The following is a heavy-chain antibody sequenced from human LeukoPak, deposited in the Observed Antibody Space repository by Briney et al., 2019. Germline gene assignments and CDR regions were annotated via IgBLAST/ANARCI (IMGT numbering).Heavy chain of an antibody. CDR1: GFTFSSYG. CDR2: IWYDGSNK. CDR3: ARDGSGSSPGTDAFDI. V-gene: IGHV3-33*01. D-gene: IGHD3-10*01. J-gene: IGHJ3*02. Sequence: GGSLRLSCAASGFTFSSYGMHWVRQAPGKGLEWVAVIWYDGSNKHYADSVKGRFTISRDNSKNTLYLQMNSLRAEDTAVYYCARDGSGSSPGTDAFDIWGQGTMVTVSS.